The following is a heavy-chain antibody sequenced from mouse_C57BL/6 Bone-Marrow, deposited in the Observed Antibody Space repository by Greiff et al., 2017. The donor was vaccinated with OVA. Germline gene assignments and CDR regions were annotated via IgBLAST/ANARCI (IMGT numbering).Heavy chain of an antibody. V-gene: IGHV1-80*01. Sequence: VQLQQSGAELVKPGASVKISCKASGYAFSSYWMNWVKQRPGKGLEWIGQIYPGDGDTNYNGKFKGKATLTADKSSSTAYMQLSSLTSEDSAVYFCARSYYSNWNRYYYAMDYWGQGTSVTVSS. CDR2: IYPGDGDT. CDR3: ARSYYSNWNRYYYAMDY. D-gene: IGHD2-5*01. J-gene: IGHJ4*01. CDR1: GYAFSSYW.